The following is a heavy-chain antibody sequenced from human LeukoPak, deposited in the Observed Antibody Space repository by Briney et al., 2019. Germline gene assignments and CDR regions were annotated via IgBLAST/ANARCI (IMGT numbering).Heavy chain of an antibody. V-gene: IGHV3-21*01. D-gene: IGHD1-26*01. CDR2: ITSGSSNI. J-gene: IGHJ6*03. Sequence: PGGSLRLSCAASGFSFSTYNMSWLRPAPGQRLEWVSSITSGSSNIYYADSVKGRFTISRDNAKSSLYLQMESLRAEDAAVYYCARDPYSGNYGAYYYYMDVWGKGTTVTISS. CDR1: GFSFSTYN. CDR3: ARDPYSGNYGAYYYYMDV.